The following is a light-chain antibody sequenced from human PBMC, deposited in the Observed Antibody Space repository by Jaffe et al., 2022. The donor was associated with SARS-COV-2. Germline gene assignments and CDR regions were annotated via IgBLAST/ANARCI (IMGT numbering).Light chain of an antibody. CDR3: QAWDSGTVI. CDR2: QDT. V-gene: IGLV3-1*01. Sequence: YDLTQPPSVSVSPGQTATITCSGDKLGDKYASWYQQKAGQSPVLLIYQDTKRPSGIPERFSGSNSGNTATLTISGTQTVDEADFYCQAWDSGTVIFGGGTKLTVL. CDR1: KLGDKY. J-gene: IGLJ2*01.